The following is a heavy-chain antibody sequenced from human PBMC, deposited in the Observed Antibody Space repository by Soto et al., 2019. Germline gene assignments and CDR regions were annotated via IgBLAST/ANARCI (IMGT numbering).Heavy chain of an antibody. CDR3: ARGGYRFSSSWYHGY. V-gene: IGHV4-4*07. Sequence: SETLSLTCTVSGGSISSYYWSWIRQPAGKGLEWIGRIYTSGSTNYNPSLKSRVTMSVDTSKNQFSLKLSSVTAADTAVYYCARGGYRFSSSWYHGYWGQGTLVTVSS. CDR1: GGSISSYY. J-gene: IGHJ4*02. D-gene: IGHD6-13*01. CDR2: IYTSGST.